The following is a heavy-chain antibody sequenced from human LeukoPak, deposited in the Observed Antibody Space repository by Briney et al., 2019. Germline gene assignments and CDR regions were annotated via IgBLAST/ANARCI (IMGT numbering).Heavy chain of an antibody. CDR1: GGSISSSTYY. J-gene: IGHJ4*02. V-gene: IGHV4-39*01. CDR3: ARQAISGYDPPPFDS. D-gene: IGHD5-12*01. Sequence: SETLSLTCTVSGGSISSSTYYLGWIRQPPGKGLEWIGNLYYSGSTYYNPSLKSRVTISVDTSKNQFSLKLSSVTAADTAVYYCARQAISGYDPPPFDSWGQGTLVTVSS. CDR2: LYYSGST.